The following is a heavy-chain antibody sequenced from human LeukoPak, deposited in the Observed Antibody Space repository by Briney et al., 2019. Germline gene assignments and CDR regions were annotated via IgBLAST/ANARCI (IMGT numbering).Heavy chain of an antibody. V-gene: IGHV1-46*01. J-gene: IGHJ4*02. CDR2: INPSGGSS. Sequence: ASVKVSCKASGYTFTTYLMHWVRQGPGQGLEWMGVINPSGGSSSYAQKFQGRVTMTRDTSTSTVYMELSSLRSEDTAVYYCARDHSSGWFWGQGTLVTVSS. D-gene: IGHD6-19*01. CDR3: ARDHSSGWF. CDR1: GYTFTTYL.